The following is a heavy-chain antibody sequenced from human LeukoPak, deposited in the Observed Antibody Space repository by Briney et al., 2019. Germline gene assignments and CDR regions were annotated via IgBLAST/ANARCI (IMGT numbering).Heavy chain of an antibody. Sequence: PGSFLRLSCAASGFTFDDYAEHWVRQAPGKGLEWVSGIRWNSGSIGYADSVEGRFTISRDNAKNSLYLQMNSLRAEDTALYYCAKVSGYSSSWNTLDAFDIWGQGTMVTVSS. CDR2: IRWNSGSI. D-gene: IGHD6-13*01. CDR3: AKVSGYSSSWNTLDAFDI. J-gene: IGHJ3*02. CDR1: GFTFDDYA. V-gene: IGHV3-9*01.